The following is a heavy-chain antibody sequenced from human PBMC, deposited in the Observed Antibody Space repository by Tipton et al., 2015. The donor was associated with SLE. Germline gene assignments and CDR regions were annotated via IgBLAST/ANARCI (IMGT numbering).Heavy chain of an antibody. CDR1: GGSTSSYY. D-gene: IGHD1-26*01. V-gene: IGHV4-59*01. CDR3: ARDAVGARYNWFDP. CDR2: IYYSGST. J-gene: IGHJ5*02. Sequence: TLSLTCTVSGGSTSSYYWSWIRQPPGKGLEWIGYIYYSGSTNYNPSLKSRVTISVDTSKNQFSLKLSPVTAADTAVYYCARDAVGARYNWFDPWGQGTLVTVSS.